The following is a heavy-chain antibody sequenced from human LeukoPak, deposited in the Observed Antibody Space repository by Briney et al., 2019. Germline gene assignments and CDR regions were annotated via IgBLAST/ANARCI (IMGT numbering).Heavy chain of an antibody. CDR3: ARAYGAAPYFDY. Sequence: SETLSLTCAASGGSISSGGYSWSWIRQPPGKGLEWIGYIYHSGSTYYNPSLKSRVTISVDRSKNQFSLKLSSVTAADTAVYYCARAYGAAPYFDYWGQGTLVTVSS. CDR1: GGSISSGGYS. CDR2: IYHSGST. J-gene: IGHJ4*02. D-gene: IGHD4-17*01. V-gene: IGHV4-30-2*01.